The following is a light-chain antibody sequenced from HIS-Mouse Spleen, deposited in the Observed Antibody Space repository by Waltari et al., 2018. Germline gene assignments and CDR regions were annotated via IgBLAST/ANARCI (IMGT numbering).Light chain of an antibody. CDR3: QAWDSSTDVV. CDR2: QDS. Sequence: SYELTQPPSVSVSPGQTASITCFGDKLGDKYACWYQQKPGQSPVLAIYQDSKRPSGIPERFSGSNSGNTATLTISGTQAMDEADYYCQAWDSSTDVVFGGGTKLTVL. CDR1: KLGDKY. V-gene: IGLV3-1*01. J-gene: IGLJ2*01.